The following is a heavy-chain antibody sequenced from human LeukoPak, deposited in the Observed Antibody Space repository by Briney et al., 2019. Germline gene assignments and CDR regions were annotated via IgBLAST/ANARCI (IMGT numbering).Heavy chain of an antibody. CDR2: ISYDGSNK. J-gene: IGHJ3*02. D-gene: IGHD3-3*01. CDR1: GFTFSSYA. V-gene: IGHV3-30*04. Sequence: GRSLRLSRAASGFTFSSYAMHWVRQAPGKGLEWVALISYDGSNKYYADSVKGRFTISRDNSKNTLYLQMNRLRAEDTAVYFCAKSAAAYYDLLSGYDAFDIWGQGTTVTVSS. CDR3: AKSAAAYYDLLSGYDAFDI.